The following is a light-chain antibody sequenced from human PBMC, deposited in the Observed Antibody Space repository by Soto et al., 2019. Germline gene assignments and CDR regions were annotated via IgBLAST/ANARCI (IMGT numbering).Light chain of an antibody. V-gene: IGLV2-14*01. CDR1: SSDIDAYNY. Sequence: QSALTQFASVSGSPGQSITISCTGSSSDIDAYNYVSWYQQHPGKAPKLMIYEVSNRPSGVSNRFSGSKSGNTASLTISGLQADDEADYYCSSYTISSTLVFGGGTKVTVL. J-gene: IGLJ2*01. CDR2: EVS. CDR3: SSYTISSTLV.